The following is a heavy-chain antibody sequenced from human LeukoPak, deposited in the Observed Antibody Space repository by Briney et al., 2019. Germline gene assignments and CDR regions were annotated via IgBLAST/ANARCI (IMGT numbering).Heavy chain of an antibody. CDR1: GFTFSSYW. CDR3: ARASPTVTTLRH. V-gene: IGHV3-7*01. J-gene: IGHJ4*02. CDR2: IKQDGSEK. D-gene: IGHD4-17*01. Sequence: PGGSLRLSCAGSGFTFSSYWMSWVRQAPGKGLEWVANIKQDGSEKHYVDSVKGRFTISRDNSKNTLYLQMNSLRAEDTAVYYCARASPTVTTLRHWGQGTLVTVSS.